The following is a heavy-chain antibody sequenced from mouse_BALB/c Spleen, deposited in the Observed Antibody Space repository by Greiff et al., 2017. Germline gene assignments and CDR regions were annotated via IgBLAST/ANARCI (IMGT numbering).Heavy chain of an antibody. V-gene: IGHV5-17*02. J-gene: IGHJ3*01. D-gene: IGHD2-4*01. CDR3: ARSNYDYDGGFAY. Sequence: EVMLVESGGGLVQPGGSQKLSCAASGFTFSSFGMHWVRQAPEKGLEWVAYISSGSSTIYYADTVKGRFTISRDNPKNTLFLQMTSLRSEDTAMYYCARSNYDYDGGFAYWGQGTLVTVSA. CDR1: GFTFSSFG. CDR2: ISSGSSTI.